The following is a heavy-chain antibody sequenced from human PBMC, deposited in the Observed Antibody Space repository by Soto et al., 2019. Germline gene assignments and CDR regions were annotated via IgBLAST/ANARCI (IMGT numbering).Heavy chain of an antibody. D-gene: IGHD3-9*01. Sequence: PSETLSLTCTVSGDSITSNSYFWAWIRQPPGKGLEWIGSIYYSGSTYHNPSLKSRVTISVDRSNNQFSLKLTSVTAADTAVYYCARHFSVDHFDYWGQRALVTVSS. J-gene: IGHJ4*02. V-gene: IGHV4-39*01. CDR3: ARHFSVDHFDY. CDR2: IYYSGST. CDR1: GDSITSNSYF.